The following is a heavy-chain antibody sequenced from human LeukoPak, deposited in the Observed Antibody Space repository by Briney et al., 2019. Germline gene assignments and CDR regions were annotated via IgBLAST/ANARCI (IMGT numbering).Heavy chain of an antibody. D-gene: IGHD5-24*01. CDR3: ARTIKTDYYYHGMDV. CDR2: FDPEDGET. J-gene: IGHJ6*02. V-gene: IGHV1-24*01. CDR1: GYTLTELS. Sequence: ASVKVSCKVSGYTLTELSMHWVRQAPGKGLEWMGGFDPEDGETIYAQKFQGRVALTRDTSTSTVYMELSSLRSEDTAVYYCARTIKTDYYYHGMDVWGQGTTVTVSS.